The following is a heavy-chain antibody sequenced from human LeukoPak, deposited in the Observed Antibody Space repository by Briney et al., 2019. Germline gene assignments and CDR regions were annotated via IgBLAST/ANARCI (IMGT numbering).Heavy chain of an antibody. CDR3: ASHHKGWLLSFDY. CDR2: IYYSGSN. J-gene: IGHJ4*02. Sequence: SETLSLTCTVSGGSISSSSYYWGWLRQPPGKGLEWIGSIYYSGSNYYNPSIKSRVTISVDTSKNQFSLKLSSVTAADTPVYYCASHHKGWLLSFDYWGQGTLVTDPS. V-gene: IGHV4-39*01. CDR1: GGSISSSSYY. D-gene: IGHD3-9*01.